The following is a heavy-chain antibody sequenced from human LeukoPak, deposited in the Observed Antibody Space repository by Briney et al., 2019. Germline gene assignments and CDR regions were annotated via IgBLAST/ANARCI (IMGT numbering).Heavy chain of an antibody. CDR1: GYTFTGYY. J-gene: IGHJ6*03. Sequence: SVKVSCKASGYTFTGYYMHWVRQAPGQGLEWMGGIIPIFGTANYAQKFQGRVTITADKSTSTAYMELSSLRSEDTAVYYCARHDQNSSGWYGSDYYYYMDVWGKGTTVTVSS. V-gene: IGHV1-69*06. CDR2: IIPIFGTA. CDR3: ARHDQNSSGWYGSDYYYYMDV. D-gene: IGHD6-19*01.